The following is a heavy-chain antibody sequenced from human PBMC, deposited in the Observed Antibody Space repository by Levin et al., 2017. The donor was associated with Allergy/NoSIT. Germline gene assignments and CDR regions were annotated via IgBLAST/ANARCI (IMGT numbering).Heavy chain of an antibody. CDR1: GFTFSTHE. CDR3: ARSGDNAGSGTYNDS. Sequence: GGSLRLSCAASGFTFSTHEMNWVRQAPGKGLEWVSFISTGGNTRYYADSVKGRFTISADNANNSLFLQMSNLRAEDTAVYYCARSGDNAGSGTYNDSWGQGTLVTVSS. D-gene: IGHD3-10*01. CDR2: ISTGGNTR. V-gene: IGHV3-48*03. J-gene: IGHJ5*02.